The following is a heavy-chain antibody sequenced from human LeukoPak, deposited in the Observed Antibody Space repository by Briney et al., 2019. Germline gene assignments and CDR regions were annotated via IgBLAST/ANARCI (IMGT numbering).Heavy chain of an antibody. CDR2: ISGSGGST. Sequence: PGGSLRLPCAASGFTFSSYAMSWVRQAPGKGLEWVSAISGSGGSTYYADSVKGRFTISRDNSKNTLYLQMNSLRAEDTAVYYCARASGPIKKNRFDQWGQGTLVTVSS. CDR1: GFTFSSYA. J-gene: IGHJ4*02. CDR3: ARASGPIKKNRFDQ. D-gene: IGHD1-26*01. V-gene: IGHV3-23*01.